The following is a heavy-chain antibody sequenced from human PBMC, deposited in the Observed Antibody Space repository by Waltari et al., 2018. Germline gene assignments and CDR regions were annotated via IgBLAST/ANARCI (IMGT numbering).Heavy chain of an antibody. CDR3: ARESISWYVHFDR. V-gene: IGHV4-30-4*01. Sequence: QVQLQESGPGLVKPSQTLSLTCTVSGDSVSSGDYYWSWVRQPPGKGLEWIGYIYYSGSNYYNPSLKSRLTILIDTSKNQFSLNLSSVTAADTAIYYCARESISWYVHFDRWGQGTLVTVSS. J-gene: IGHJ4*02. CDR1: GDSVSSGDYY. CDR2: IYYSGSN. D-gene: IGHD6-13*01.